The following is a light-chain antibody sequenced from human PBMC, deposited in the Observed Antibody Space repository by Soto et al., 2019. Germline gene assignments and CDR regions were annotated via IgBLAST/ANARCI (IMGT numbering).Light chain of an antibody. Sequence: QAVVTQEPSLTVSPGGPAPLPFGSSTGPVTSGHYPYWLQQRPGQAPRTLIYDTSNKHSWTPARFSGSLLGGKAALTLSGAQPEDEAEYYCLLSYSGALVIFGGGTKLTVL. CDR2: DTS. J-gene: IGLJ2*01. CDR3: LLSYSGALVI. CDR1: TGPVTSGHY. V-gene: IGLV7-46*01.